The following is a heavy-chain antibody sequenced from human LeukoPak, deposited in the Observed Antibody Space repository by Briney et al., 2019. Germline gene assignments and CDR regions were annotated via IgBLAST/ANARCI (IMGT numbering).Heavy chain of an antibody. Sequence: GQALRLSCAASGFTFSSYGMHWVRQAPGKGLEWVAVILYDGSNKYYADSVKGRFTISRDNSKSTLYLQMNSLRTEDTAVYYCAKDRDKFWSGSQVWGQGTLVTVSS. CDR2: ILYDGSNK. D-gene: IGHD3-3*01. CDR1: GFTFSSYG. CDR3: AKDRDKFWSGSQV. V-gene: IGHV3-30*18. J-gene: IGHJ4*02.